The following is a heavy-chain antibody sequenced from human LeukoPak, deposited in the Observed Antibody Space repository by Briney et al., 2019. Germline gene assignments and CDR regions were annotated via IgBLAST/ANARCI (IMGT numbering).Heavy chain of an antibody. CDR1: GFTFSSYD. CDR2: IGIAGDT. V-gene: IGHV3-13*01. Sequence: PGGSLRLSCAASGFTFSSYDMHWVRQATGKGLEWVSGIGIAGDTYYAGSVKGRFTISRDNAKNSLYLQMNSLRAEDTALYYCARDAGLDYYYYMDVWGKGTTVTVSS. CDR3: ARDAGLDYYYYMDV. D-gene: IGHD2-21*01. J-gene: IGHJ6*03.